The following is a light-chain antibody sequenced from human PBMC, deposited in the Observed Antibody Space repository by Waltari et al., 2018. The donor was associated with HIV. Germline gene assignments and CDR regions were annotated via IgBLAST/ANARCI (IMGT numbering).Light chain of an antibody. J-gene: IGLJ2*01. CDR1: ALGHNV. V-gene: IGLV3-1*01. CDR2: EHT. CDR3: QAWDDSTAI. Sequence: SYSVTQLPAVYVSPGQTATITCAGAALGHNVAYWYQHKPSQSPVLVIYEHTKRPSGITERVSGTNSGHAATLTISGTQAVDEADYYCQAWDDSTAIFGGGTKLTVL.